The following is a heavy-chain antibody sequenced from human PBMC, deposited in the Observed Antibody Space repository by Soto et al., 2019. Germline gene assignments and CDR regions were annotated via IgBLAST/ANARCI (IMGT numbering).Heavy chain of an antibody. Sequence: QVQLVQSGAEVKKPGSSVRVSCKASGTIFSRYTISWVRQAPGQGLEWMGRIIPILGETNSAQKFQGRVTLTADKSTNTAYMQLNSLRLEDTAVYYCARGLGGRMDDWGQGTPVTVSS. V-gene: IGHV1-69*08. CDR3: ARGLGGRMDD. CDR1: GTIFSRYT. CDR2: IIPILGET. D-gene: IGHD3-16*01. J-gene: IGHJ6*02.